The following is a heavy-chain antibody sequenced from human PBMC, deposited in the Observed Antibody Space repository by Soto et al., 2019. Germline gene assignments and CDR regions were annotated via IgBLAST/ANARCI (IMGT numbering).Heavy chain of an antibody. Sequence: QVHLEGSGGGVVQPGRSLRLSCAASGFSFSSYRMHWVRQAPGKGLEWVAVISYDGSNAHYADYVKGRFTISRDNSKNTLSLQMNSLRAEDTAVYYCAKNGLHGDLLDYFEYWGQGTLVTVSS. CDR1: GFSFSSYR. V-gene: IGHV3-30*18. CDR3: AKNGLHGDLLDYFEY. D-gene: IGHD2-8*01. J-gene: IGHJ4*02. CDR2: ISYDGSNA.